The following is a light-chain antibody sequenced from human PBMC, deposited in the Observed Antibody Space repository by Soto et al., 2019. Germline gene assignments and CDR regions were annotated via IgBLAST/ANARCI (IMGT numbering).Light chain of an antibody. V-gene: IGKV3-20*01. CDR1: QSISSSY. Sequence: EIVLTQSPGTLSLSPGERATLSCRASQSISSSYLAWYQQKPGQAPRLLIYGASKRATRTPDRFSGSGSGTDFTLTISRLESEDLAVYYCQQYGSAPAWTFGQGTKVEIK. CDR2: GAS. CDR3: QQYGSAPAWT. J-gene: IGKJ1*01.